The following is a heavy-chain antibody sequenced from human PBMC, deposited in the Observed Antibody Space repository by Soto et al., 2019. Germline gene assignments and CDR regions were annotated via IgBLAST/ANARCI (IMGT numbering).Heavy chain of an antibody. Sequence: EVQLVESGGGLVQPGGSLRLSCAASGFTISTYKMNWVRQAPGKGLEWVSYISSSSSTIYYADSVKGRFTISRDNAKNSLYLQMNSLRDEDTAVYYCARDPYDYDDTSGYYRHWGQGTLVTVSS. D-gene: IGHD3-22*01. CDR1: GFTISTYK. J-gene: IGHJ4*02. CDR3: ARDPYDYDDTSGYYRH. V-gene: IGHV3-48*02. CDR2: ISSSSSTI.